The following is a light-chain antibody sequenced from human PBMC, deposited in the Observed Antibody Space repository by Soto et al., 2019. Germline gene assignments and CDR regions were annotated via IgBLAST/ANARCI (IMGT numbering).Light chain of an antibody. J-gene: IGLJ3*02. V-gene: IGLV2-8*01. CDR3: YSYAGRNIWV. CDR1: GSDIGAYNF. Sequence: QSVLAQPQSASGSPGQSVTISCTGSGSDIGAYNFVSWYQQHPGTAPKLMIFGVTERPSGVPDRFSGSKSGNTASLTVSWLQADDEAVYYCYSYAGRNIWVFGGGTKVTVL. CDR2: GVT.